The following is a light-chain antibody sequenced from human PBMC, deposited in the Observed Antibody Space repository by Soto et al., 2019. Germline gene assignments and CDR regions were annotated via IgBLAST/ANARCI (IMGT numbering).Light chain of an antibody. Sequence: SSELTQPPSVSVSPGQTARITCSGDNLGDKYASWYQQKPGQSPVLVIFEDTKRPSGIPERFSGSNSGNTATLTISGAQAMDEADYYCQAWVSSTVVFGTGTKLTVL. V-gene: IGLV3-1*01. J-gene: IGLJ1*01. CDR2: EDT. CDR1: NLGDKY. CDR3: QAWVSSTVV.